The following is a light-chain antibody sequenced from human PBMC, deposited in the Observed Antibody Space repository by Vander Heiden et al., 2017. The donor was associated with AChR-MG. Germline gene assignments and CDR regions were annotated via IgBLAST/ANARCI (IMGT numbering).Light chain of an antibody. Sequence: QSALTQPASVSGSPGQSIPISCTGTSSDVGDYNYVSWYQQYPGKAPKRMVYDVTYRPSGVSDRFSGSKSGNTASLTISGLQAEDEADYYCGSYTNINSWIFGGGTKVTVL. J-gene: IGLJ2*01. V-gene: IGLV2-14*03. CDR1: SSDVGDYNY. CDR3: GSYTNINSWI. CDR2: DVT.